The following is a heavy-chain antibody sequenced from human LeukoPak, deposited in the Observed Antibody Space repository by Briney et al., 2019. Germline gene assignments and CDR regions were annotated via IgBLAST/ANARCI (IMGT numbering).Heavy chain of an antibody. J-gene: IGHJ5*02. CDR1: GGSISSYY. CDR3: ARDIKYYYDSSGYKRGGFDP. V-gene: IGHV4-59*12. D-gene: IGHD3-22*01. CDR2: IYYSGST. Sequence: SETLSLTCTVSGGSISSYYWSWIRQPPGKGLEWIGYIYYSGSTNYNPSLKSRVTISVDTSKNQFSLKLSSVTAADTAVYYCARDIKYYYDSSGYKRGGFDPWGQGTLVTVSS.